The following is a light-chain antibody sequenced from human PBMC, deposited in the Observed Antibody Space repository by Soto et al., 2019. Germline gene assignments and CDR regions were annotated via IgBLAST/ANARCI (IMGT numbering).Light chain of an antibody. Sequence: EIVMTQSPAPLSVSPGEIATLSCRASQSGSSNLAWYQQNPGQAPRLLIYGASTRATGIPARFSGSGSGTEFTLTISSLQSEDFAVYYCQPYNNWPLLTFGGGTKVEIK. V-gene: IGKV3-15*01. J-gene: IGKJ4*01. CDR2: GAS. CDR3: QPYNNWPLLT. CDR1: QSGSSN.